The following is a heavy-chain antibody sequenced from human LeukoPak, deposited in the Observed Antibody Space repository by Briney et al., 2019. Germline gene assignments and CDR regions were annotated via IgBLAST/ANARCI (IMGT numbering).Heavy chain of an antibody. J-gene: IGHJ4*02. CDR2: ASYDGTNN. D-gene: IGHD1-7*01. Sequence: PGGSLRLSCAASGFTFRSFGMHWVRKAPGKGLEWVAVASYDGTNNYYADSVKGRFTISRDNSKNTLYLQMNSLRPEDTAVYYCAKDVRVLVNWNYVQSLDYWGQGTLVTVSS. V-gene: IGHV3-30*18. CDR1: GFTFRSFG. CDR3: AKDVRVLVNWNYVQSLDY.